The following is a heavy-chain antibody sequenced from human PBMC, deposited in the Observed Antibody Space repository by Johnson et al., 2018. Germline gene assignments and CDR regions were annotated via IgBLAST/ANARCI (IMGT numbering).Heavy chain of an antibody. CDR1: GGTFSSYT. J-gene: IGHJ1*01. CDR3: AGGHSSGWAEYFQH. D-gene: IGHD6-19*01. Sequence: QVQLVQSGAEVKKPGSSVKVSCKASGGTFSSYTISWVRQAPGQGLEWMGRIIPILGIANSAQKFQGRVTITADKSTSTAYMELSSLRSEDTAVYYCAGGHSSGWAEYFQHWGQGTLGTVSS. V-gene: IGHV1-69*09. CDR2: IIPILGIA.